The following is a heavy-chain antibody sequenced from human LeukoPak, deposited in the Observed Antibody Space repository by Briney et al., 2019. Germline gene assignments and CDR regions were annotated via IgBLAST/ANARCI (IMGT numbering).Heavy chain of an antibody. CDR3: ARGIAYYDFWSGFPNYYGMDV. Sequence: SETLSLTCTVSGGSISSGGYYWSWIRQHPGKGLEWIGYIYYSGSTYYNPSLKSRVTISVDTSKNQFSLKLSSVTAADTAVYYCARGIAYYDFWSGFPNYYGMDVWGQGTTVTVSS. V-gene: IGHV4-31*03. CDR2: IYYSGST. J-gene: IGHJ6*02. CDR1: GGSISSGGYY. D-gene: IGHD3-3*01.